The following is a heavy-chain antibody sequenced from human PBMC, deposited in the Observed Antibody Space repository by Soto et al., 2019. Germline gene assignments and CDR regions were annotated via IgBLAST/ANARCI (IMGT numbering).Heavy chain of an antibody. Sequence: EVQLLESGGGLVQPGGSLRLSCAASGFTFSSYAMSRVRQAPGKGLEWVSGISGSGRSTDYADSVKGRFTISRDNSKNTLYLQMNSLRAEDTAVYSCAKNYRDYNKFAPMYNWFDPWGQGTLVTVSS. CDR2: ISGSGRST. CDR3: AKNYRDYNKFAPMYNWFDP. D-gene: IGHD4-4*01. J-gene: IGHJ5*02. V-gene: IGHV3-23*01. CDR1: GFTFSSYA.